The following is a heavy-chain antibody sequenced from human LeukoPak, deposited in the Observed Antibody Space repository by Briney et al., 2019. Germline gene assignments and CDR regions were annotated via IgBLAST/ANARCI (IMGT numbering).Heavy chain of an antibody. CDR1: GGSITSNY. D-gene: IGHD2-2*01. J-gene: IGHJ5*02. CDR2: IYTSGST. V-gene: IGHV4-4*07. CDR3: ARGEYQLPLSWFDP. Sequence: PSETLSLTCIVAGGSITSNYRSWIRQPAGKGLEWIGRIYTSGSTNYNPSLKSRVTMSVDTSKNQFSLKLRSVTAADTAVYYCARGEYQLPLSWFDPWGQGTLVTVSS.